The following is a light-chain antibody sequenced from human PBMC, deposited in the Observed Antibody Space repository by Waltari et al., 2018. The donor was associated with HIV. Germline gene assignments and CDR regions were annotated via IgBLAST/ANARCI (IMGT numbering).Light chain of an antibody. CDR2: AAS. V-gene: IGKV1-39*01. CDR1: QGINKY. CDR3: QQTYIPPTT. Sequence: DIQVTESPSSLSPTIRYRLTIACRASQGINKYLNWYHQKPGKAPELLIYAASNLQSGVPSRFSASGSGTDFTLTISSLQPEDFATYYCQQTYIPPTTFGQGTKLE. J-gene: IGKJ2*01.